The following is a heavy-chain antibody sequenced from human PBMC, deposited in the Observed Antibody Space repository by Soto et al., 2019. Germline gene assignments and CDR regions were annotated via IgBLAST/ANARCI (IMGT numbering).Heavy chain of an antibody. CDR1: GASMSSGGYY. CDR2: IYYSGST. Sequence: QVQLQESGPGLVKPSQTLSLTCTVSGASMSSGGYYWTRIRQSSGKGLEWIGYIYYSGSTYYNPSLESRVAISLDTSRSQFSLTLHSVTAADTAIYYCAIDRHNNFFDPWGQGTLVTVSS. J-gene: IGHJ5*02. CDR3: AIDRHNNFFDP. D-gene: IGHD6-6*01. V-gene: IGHV4-31*03.